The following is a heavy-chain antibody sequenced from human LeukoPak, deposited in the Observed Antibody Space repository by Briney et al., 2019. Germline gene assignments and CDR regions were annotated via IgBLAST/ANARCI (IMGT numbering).Heavy chain of an antibody. V-gene: IGHV4-59*01. CDR2: IYYSGST. D-gene: IGHD6-13*01. J-gene: IGHJ5*02. CDR3: AREEGIAGAGDNWFDP. CDR1: GGSFSGYY. Sequence: SETLSLTCAVYGGSFSGYYWSWIRQPPGKGLEWIGYIYYSGSTNYNPSLKSRVTISVDTSKNQFSLKLSSVTAADTAVYYCAREEGIAGAGDNWFDPWGQGTLVTVSS.